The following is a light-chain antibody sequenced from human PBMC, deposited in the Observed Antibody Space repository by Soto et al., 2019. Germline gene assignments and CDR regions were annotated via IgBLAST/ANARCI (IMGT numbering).Light chain of an antibody. CDR1: QSVGSN. CDR3: QQYNNWPPDRT. CDR2: GAS. Sequence: EIVMTQSPATLSVSPGERATLSCRASQSVGSNLAWYQQKPGQAPRLLIYGASTRATGIPTRFSGSGSGTEFTLTISSPHSEDFAIYFCQQYNNWPPDRTFGQGTKVEIK. J-gene: IGKJ1*01. V-gene: IGKV3-15*01.